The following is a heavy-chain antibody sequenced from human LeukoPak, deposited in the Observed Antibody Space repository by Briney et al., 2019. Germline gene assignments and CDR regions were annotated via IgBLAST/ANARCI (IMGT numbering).Heavy chain of an antibody. D-gene: IGHD5-12*01. CDR2: IYYSGST. V-gene: IGHV4-59*12. CDR3: ARGAYSGYDYAALAY. CDR1: GGSISSYY. J-gene: IGHJ4*02. Sequence: SETLSLTCTVSGGSISSYYWSWIRQPPGKGLEWIGYIYYSGSTNYNPSLKSRVTISVDTSKNQFSLKLSSVTAADTAVYYCARGAYSGYDYAALAYWGQGTLVTVSS.